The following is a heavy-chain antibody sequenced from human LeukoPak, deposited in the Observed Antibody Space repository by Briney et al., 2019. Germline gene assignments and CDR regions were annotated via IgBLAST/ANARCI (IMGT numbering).Heavy chain of an antibody. CDR2: IYYSGST. CDR3: ARLFSGWPDKSYWFDP. V-gene: IGHV4-31*03. J-gene: IGHJ5*02. D-gene: IGHD3-10*01. Sequence: SETLSLTCTVSGGSISSGGYYWSWIRQHPGKGLESIGYIYYSGSTYYNPSLKRRVTISVDTSKNQFSLKLSSVTAADTAVYYCARLFSGWPDKSYWFDPWGQGTLVTVSS. CDR1: GGSISSGGYY.